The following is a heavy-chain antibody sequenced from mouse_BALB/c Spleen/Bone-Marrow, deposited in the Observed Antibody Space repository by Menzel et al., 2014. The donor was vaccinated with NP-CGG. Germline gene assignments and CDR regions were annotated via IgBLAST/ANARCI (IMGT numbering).Heavy chain of an antibody. V-gene: IGHV14-3*02. CDR3: ARDDSWGFAY. CDR1: GFNIKDTY. J-gene: IGHJ3*01. Sequence: EVKLEESGAELVKPGASVKLSCTASGFNIKDTYMHWVKQRPEQGLEWIGRIDPANGNTEYDPKFQGKATITADTSSNTAYLQLSSLTSEDTAVYYCARDDSWGFAYWGQGTLVTVSA. CDR2: IDPANGNT. D-gene: IGHD2-4*01.